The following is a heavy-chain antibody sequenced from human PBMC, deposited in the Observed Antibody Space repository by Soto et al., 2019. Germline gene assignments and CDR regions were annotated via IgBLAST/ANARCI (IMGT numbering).Heavy chain of an antibody. D-gene: IGHD3-16*01. J-gene: IGHJ6*02. CDR3: ASLGRHG. CDR1: GFSFSDSW. CDR2: INQDGSGK. Sequence: GFPRLSSAHSGFSFSDSWMDWARQVPGKGPEWVANINQDGSGKNYVDSVKGRFTISRENAKNSLYLQMNSLRAADTAVYYCASLGRHGWGQGTTVTVSS. V-gene: IGHV3-7*01.